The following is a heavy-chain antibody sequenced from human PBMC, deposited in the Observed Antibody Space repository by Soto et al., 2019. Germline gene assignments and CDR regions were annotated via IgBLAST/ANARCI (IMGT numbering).Heavy chain of an antibody. CDR1: GNTVPNYA. CDR3: ARDAAVGLFDY. D-gene: IGHD1-26*01. V-gene: IGHV1-18*01. Sequence: ASVKVSCKASGNTVPNYAIHWVRQAPGQGLEWMGWINPYNGNTKYAQKLQGRVTMTTDTSTSTAYMELRSLRSDDTAVYYCARDAAVGLFDYWGQGTLVTVSS. CDR2: INPYNGNT. J-gene: IGHJ4*02.